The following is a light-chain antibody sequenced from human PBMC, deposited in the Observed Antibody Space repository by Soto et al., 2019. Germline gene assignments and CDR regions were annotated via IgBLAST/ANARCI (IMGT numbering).Light chain of an antibody. J-gene: IGLJ1*01. CDR1: SSDVGSYNL. Sequence: QSVLTQPASVSGSPGQSITISCTGTSSDVGSYNLASWYQQHPGKAPKLMIYEVSKRPSGVSNRFSGSKSGNTASLTISGLQAEDEADYYCCSYAGSSTFVYVFGTGTKVTVL. CDR2: EVS. V-gene: IGLV2-23*02. CDR3: CSYAGSSTFVYV.